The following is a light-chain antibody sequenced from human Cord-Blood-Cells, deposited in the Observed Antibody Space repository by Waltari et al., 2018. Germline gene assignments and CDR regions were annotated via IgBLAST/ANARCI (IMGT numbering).Light chain of an antibody. CDR3: QAWDSSTNDV. V-gene: IGLV3-1*01. J-gene: IGLJ1*01. Sequence: SYELTQPPSVSVSPGQTASITCSGDKLGDKYACWYQQKPGQSSVRVSYQDSKRASGIPERFSGSNSGNTATLTISGTQAMDEADYYCQAWDSSTNDVFGTGTKVTVL. CDR1: KLGDKY. CDR2: QDS.